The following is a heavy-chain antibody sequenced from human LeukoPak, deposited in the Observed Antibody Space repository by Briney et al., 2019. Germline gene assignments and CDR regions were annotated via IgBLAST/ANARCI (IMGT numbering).Heavy chain of an antibody. J-gene: IGHJ4*02. Sequence: SAPLSLTCTVSGGSISSSSYYWGWIRQPPGKGLEWIGSIYHSGSTYYNPSLKSRVTIAVETSKNQFSLKLSSVTAADTAVYYCARAHGDYIDYWGQGTLVTVSS. D-gene: IGHD4-17*01. CDR2: IYHSGST. CDR1: GGSISSSSYY. CDR3: ARAHGDYIDY. V-gene: IGHV4-39*07.